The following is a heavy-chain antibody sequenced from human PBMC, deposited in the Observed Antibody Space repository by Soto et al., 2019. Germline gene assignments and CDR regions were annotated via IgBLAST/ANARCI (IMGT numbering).Heavy chain of an antibody. Sequence: PSETLSLTCAVYGGSFSGYYWSWIRQPPGKGLEWIGEINHSGSTNYNPSLKSRVTISVDTSKNQFSLKLSSVTAADTALYYCASSTIFGVVTTYYFDYWGQGTLVTVSS. CDR2: INHSGST. J-gene: IGHJ4*02. V-gene: IGHV4-34*01. CDR3: ASSTIFGVVTTYYFDY. CDR1: GGSFSGYY. D-gene: IGHD3-3*01.